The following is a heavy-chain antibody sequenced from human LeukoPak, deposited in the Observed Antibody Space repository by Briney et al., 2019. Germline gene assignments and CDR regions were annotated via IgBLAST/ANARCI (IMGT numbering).Heavy chain of an antibody. CDR3: ARDPSASYHLDY. CDR1: GYTFTNYA. V-gene: IGHV1-2*02. J-gene: IGHJ4*02. Sequence: GASVKVSCKASGYTFTNYAMNWVRQAPGQGLEWMGWINPNSGGTNYAQKFQGRVTMTRDTSISTAYMELSRLRSDDTAVYYCARDPSASYHLDYWGQGTLVTVFS. CDR2: INPNSGGT. D-gene: IGHD1-26*01.